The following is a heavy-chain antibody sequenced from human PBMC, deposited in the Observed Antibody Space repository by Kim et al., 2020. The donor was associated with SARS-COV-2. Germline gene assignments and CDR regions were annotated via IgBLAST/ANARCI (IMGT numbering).Heavy chain of an antibody. CDR3: AKGDCSSVSCYTADC. V-gene: IGHV3-23*01. CDR2: ISGSGDST. J-gene: IGHJ1*01. CDR1: GFTFGSLA. D-gene: IGHD2-2*02. Sequence: GGSLRLSCAASGFTFGSLAMSWVRQSPGRGLEWVSIISGSGDSTFYADSVKGRFTLSRDNSMNTLYLQMNSLRAEDTALYYCAKGDCSSVSCYTADCWGRGTLVTVSS.